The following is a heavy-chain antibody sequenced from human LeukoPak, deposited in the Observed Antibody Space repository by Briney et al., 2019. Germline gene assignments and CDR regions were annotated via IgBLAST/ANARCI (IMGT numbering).Heavy chain of an antibody. Sequence: PPQTLSLTCTVSGGSISSGDYYWSWIRQPPGKGLEWIGYIYYSGSTYYNPSLKSRVTISVDTSKNQFSLKLSSVTAADTAVYYCARGAPDSSGYYWGYWGQGTLVTVSS. J-gene: IGHJ4*02. CDR2: IYYSGST. CDR1: GGSISSGDYY. V-gene: IGHV4-30-4*01. CDR3: ARGAPDSSGYYWGY. D-gene: IGHD3-22*01.